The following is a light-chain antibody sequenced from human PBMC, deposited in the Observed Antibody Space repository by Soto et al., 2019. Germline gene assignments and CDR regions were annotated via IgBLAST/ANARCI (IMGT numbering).Light chain of an antibody. J-gene: IGKJ5*01. Sequence: EVVITQSPLSLPVTLVQPASISFRSTPSLVHSDGIAYFSWFQQRPGRSPRRLIYKVSNRDSGVPARFSGSGSGTDFTLKISRVEAEDVGVYYCMKALQTPINCGQGKRLAIK. V-gene: IGKV2-30*02. CDR2: KVS. CDR3: MKALQTPIN. CDR1: PSLVHSDGIAY.